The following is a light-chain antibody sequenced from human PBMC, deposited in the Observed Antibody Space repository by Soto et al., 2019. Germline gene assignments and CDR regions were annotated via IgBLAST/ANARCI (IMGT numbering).Light chain of an antibody. CDR3: QQYKGYPYT. Sequence: DIQMTQSPSTLSASVGDRVTITCRASQSFSSWLAWYQQKPGKAPKLLIYDTSSLESGVPARFSGSGAGTEVTLTISSLQPDDFATYYCQQYKGYPYTFGQGTKLEIK. V-gene: IGKV1-5*01. CDR1: QSFSSW. J-gene: IGKJ2*01. CDR2: DTS.